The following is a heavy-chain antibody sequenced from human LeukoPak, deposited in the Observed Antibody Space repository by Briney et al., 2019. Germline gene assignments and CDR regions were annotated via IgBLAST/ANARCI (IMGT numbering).Heavy chain of an antibody. CDR3: ARVIAAAGGPNWYFDL. CDR1: GFTFSSYG. CDR2: VWYDGSNK. D-gene: IGHD6-13*01. V-gene: IGHV3-33*01. J-gene: IGHJ2*01. Sequence: GGSLRLSCVASGFTFSSYGMHWVRQAPGKGLEWVAVVWYDGSNKYYADSVKGRFTISRDNSKNTLYLQMNSLRAEDTAVYYCARVIAAAGGPNWYFDLWGRGTLVTVSS.